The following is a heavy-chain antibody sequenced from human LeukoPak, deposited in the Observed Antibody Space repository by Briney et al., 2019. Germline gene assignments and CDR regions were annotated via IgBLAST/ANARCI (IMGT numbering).Heavy chain of an antibody. J-gene: IGHJ5*02. CDR3: ARDRDGNGWFDP. Sequence: SETLSLTCTVSGGSISSSSYYWGWIRQPPGKGLEWIGYIYYSGSTNYNPSLKSRVTISLDTPKNQFSLKVRSVTAADTAMYYCARDRDGNGWFDPWGQGTLVTVSS. D-gene: IGHD1-1*01. CDR1: GGSISSSSYY. V-gene: IGHV4-61*01. CDR2: IYYSGST.